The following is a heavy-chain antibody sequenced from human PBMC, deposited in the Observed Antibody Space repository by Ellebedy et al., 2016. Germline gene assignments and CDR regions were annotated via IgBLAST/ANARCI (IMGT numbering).Heavy chain of an antibody. CDR2: IYYSGST. Sequence: ESLKISCTVSGGSISSSSYYWGWIRQPPGKGLEWIGSIYYSGSTNYNPSLKSRVTISVDTSKNQFSLKLSSVTAADTAVYYCARIYSSGWYGDYWGQGTLVTVSS. CDR3: ARIYSSGWYGDY. D-gene: IGHD6-19*01. V-gene: IGHV4-39*07. J-gene: IGHJ4*02. CDR1: GGSISSSSYY.